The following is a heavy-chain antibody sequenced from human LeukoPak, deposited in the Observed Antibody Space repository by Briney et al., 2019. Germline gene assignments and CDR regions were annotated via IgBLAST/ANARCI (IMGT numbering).Heavy chain of an antibody. CDR1: GGSISTYY. CDR2: IYYSGST. V-gene: IGHV4-59*01. D-gene: IGHD6-19*01. J-gene: IGHJ3*02. CDR3: ARDRGGYSSGWYVPPGLFDI. Sequence: SETLSLTCIVSGGSISTYYWHWIRQTPGKGLEWIGYIYYSGSTDYSPSLKSRVTISLDTSKNQFSLKMSSVTAADKAVDYCARDRGGYSSGWYVPPGLFDIWGQGTTVIVSS.